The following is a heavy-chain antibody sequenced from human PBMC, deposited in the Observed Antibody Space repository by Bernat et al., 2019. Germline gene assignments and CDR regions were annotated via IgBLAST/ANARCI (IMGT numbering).Heavy chain of an antibody. CDR3: ARADWKLLQSASDI. D-gene: IGHD1-26*01. V-gene: IGHV4-59*01. J-gene: IGHJ3*02. CDR1: GGSISSFY. CDR2: MHSSGSA. Sequence: QVQLQESGPGLVKPSETLSLTCTVSGGSISSFYWSWIRQPPGKGLEWIGYMHSSGSANYNPSLRSRITISVDTSTNQFSLKLSSVTAADTAVYYCARADWKLLQSASDIWGQGTMVTVSS.